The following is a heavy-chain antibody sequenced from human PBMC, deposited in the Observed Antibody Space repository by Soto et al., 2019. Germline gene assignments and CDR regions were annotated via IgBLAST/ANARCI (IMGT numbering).Heavy chain of an antibody. V-gene: IGHV3-23*01. D-gene: IGHD4-17*01. CDR3: AKGYGDYVREVAH. J-gene: IGHJ4*02. CDR1: GFAFTSYA. CDR2: IGGTGGTT. Sequence: DVQLLESGGALVQPGASLRLSCATSGFAFTSYAMSWLRQAPGKGLEWVSTIGGTGGTTYYADSVKGRFTISKDDSKNTVYLQMNSLRAEDTGIYYCAKGYGDYVREVAHWGQGTLVTVSS.